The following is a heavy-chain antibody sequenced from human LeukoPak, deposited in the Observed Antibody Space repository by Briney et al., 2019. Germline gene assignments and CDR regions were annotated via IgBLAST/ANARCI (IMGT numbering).Heavy chain of an antibody. J-gene: IGHJ3*02. CDR3: ARDLGAFDI. D-gene: IGHD3-16*01. CDR2: ISCDGSNK. V-gene: IGHV3-30*04. Sequence: PGRSLRLSCAASGFTFSSYAMHWVRQAPGKGLEWVAVISCDGSNKYYADSVKGRFTISRDNSKNTLYLQMNSLRAEDTAVYYCARDLGAFDIWGQGTMVTVSS. CDR1: GFTFSSYA.